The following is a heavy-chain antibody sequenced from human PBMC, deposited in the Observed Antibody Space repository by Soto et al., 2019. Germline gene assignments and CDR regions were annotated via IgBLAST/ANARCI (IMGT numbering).Heavy chain of an antibody. J-gene: IGHJ4*02. V-gene: IGHV3-30*18. CDR1: GFTFSDYT. D-gene: IGHD1-26*01. CDR3: AKDGTHLWSKQYYFDS. CDR2: ILYDESDK. Sequence: QVQLVESGGGVVQPGRSLRLSCSASGFTFSDYTMHWVRQAPGRGLEWVAIILYDESDKYYSDSVKGRFTISKDNSKNTLYLQMHRLATEDTAVYYCAKDGTHLWSKQYYFDSWGQGALVTVSS.